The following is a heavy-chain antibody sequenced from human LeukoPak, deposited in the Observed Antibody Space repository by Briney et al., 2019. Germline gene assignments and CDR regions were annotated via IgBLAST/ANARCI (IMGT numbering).Heavy chain of an antibody. CDR1: GYTFTSYG. D-gene: IGHD3-22*01. V-gene: IGHV1-18*01. CDR3: ARVPETMIVVVHQLNDAFDI. CDR2: ISAYNGNT. Sequence: RASVKVSCKASGYTFTSYGISWVRQAPGQGLEWMGWISAYNGNTNYAQKLQGRVTMTTDTSTNTAYMELRSLRSDDTAVYYCARVPETMIVVVHQLNDAFDIWGQGTMVTVSS. J-gene: IGHJ3*02.